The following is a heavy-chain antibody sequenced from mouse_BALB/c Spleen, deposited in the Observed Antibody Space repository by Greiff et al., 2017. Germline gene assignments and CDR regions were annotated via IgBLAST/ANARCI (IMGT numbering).Heavy chain of an antibody. Sequence: VQLKQSGPELVKPGASVKISCKASGYSFTGYYMHWVKQSHVKSLEWIGRINPYNGATSYNQNFKDKASLTVDKSSSTAYMELHSLTSEDSAVYYCARGDRYDPYAMDYWGQGTSVTVSS. CDR2: INPYNGAT. V-gene: IGHV1-31*01. J-gene: IGHJ4*01. CDR3: ARGDRYDPYAMDY. CDR1: GYSFTGYY. D-gene: IGHD2-14*01.